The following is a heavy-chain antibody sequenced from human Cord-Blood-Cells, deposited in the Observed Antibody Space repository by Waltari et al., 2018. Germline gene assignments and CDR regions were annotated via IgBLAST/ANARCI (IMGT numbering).Heavy chain of an antibody. CDR3: ARGRPGRAGAFDI. CDR1: GGSFSGYY. V-gene: IGHV4-34*01. CDR2: INHSGST. Sequence: QVQLQQWGAGLLKPSETLCLTCAVYGGSFSGYYWSWIRQPPGKGLEWIGEINHSGSTNYNPSLKSRVTISVDTSKNQFSLKLSSVTAADTAVYYCARGRPGRAGAFDIWGQGTMVTDSS. J-gene: IGHJ3*02. D-gene: IGHD1-26*01.